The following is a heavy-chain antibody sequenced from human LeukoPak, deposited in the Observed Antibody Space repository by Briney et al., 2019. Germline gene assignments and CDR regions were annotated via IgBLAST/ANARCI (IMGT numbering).Heavy chain of an antibody. CDR2: ISSSGGST. CDR1: GFSFSNYA. J-gene: IGHJ4*02. CDR3: AKDKPTRYYGSGSYDY. V-gene: IGHV3-23*01. Sequence: GGSPRLSCAASGFSFSNYAMSWVRRAPGKGLEWVSAISSSGGSTYYADSVKGRLTISRDNSKNTLYLQMNSLRAEDTAVYYCAKDKPTRYYGSGSYDYWGQGTLVTVSS. D-gene: IGHD3-10*01.